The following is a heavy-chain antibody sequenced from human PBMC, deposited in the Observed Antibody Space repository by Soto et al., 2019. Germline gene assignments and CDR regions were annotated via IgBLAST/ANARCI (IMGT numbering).Heavy chain of an antibody. J-gene: IGHJ3*02. CDR2: INPSGGST. CDR1: GYTFTSYY. V-gene: IGHV1-46*01. D-gene: IGHD3-22*01. CDR3: ARDQVVIRGQGDYDI. Sequence: GASVKVSCTASGYTFTSYYMDWVRQAPGQGLEWMGIINPSGGSTSYAQKFQGRVTMTRDTSTSTVYMELSSLRSEDTAVYYCARDQVVIRGQGDYDIWGQGTLCTVSS.